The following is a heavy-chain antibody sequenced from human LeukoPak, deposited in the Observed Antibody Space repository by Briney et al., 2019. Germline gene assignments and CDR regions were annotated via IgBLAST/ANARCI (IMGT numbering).Heavy chain of an antibody. Sequence: YYWGWIRQPPGKGLGWVSYINSSGSTIYYAGSVKGRFTISGDNAKNSLYLQMNSLRAEDTAVYYCARIPDWPLAPSGPWGQGTLVTVSS. V-gene: IGHV3-11*01. CDR1: YY. D-gene: IGHD3/OR15-3a*01. CDR2: INSSGSTI. CDR3: ARIPDWPLAPSGP. J-gene: IGHJ5*02.